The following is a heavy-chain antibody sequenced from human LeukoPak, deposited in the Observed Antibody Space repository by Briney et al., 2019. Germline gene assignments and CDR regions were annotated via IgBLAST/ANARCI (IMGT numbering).Heavy chain of an antibody. V-gene: IGHV3-33*01. CDR3: ARSQSSSLIDY. J-gene: IGHJ4*02. Sequence: PGGSLRLSGAASGCSCSAYGVHWVRQAPGKGLERVAVIWYDGSSKDYADSVKGRFTLSRDNSKNTLYLQMNSLTDEDTAVYYCARSQSSSLIDYWGQGTLVTVSS. CDR1: GCSCSAYG. D-gene: IGHD6-13*01. CDR2: IWYDGSSK.